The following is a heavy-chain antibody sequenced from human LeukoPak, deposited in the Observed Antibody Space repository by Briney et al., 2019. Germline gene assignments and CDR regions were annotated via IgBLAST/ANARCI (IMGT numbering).Heavy chain of an antibody. V-gene: IGHV4-30-4*08. CDR2: IYYSGST. D-gene: IGHD2-15*01. J-gene: IGHJ6*03. Sequence: SQTLSLTCTASGGSISSGDYYWSWIRQPPGKGLEWIGYIYYSGSTYYNPSLKSRVTISVDTSKNQFSLKLSSVTAADTAVYYCARAPRGYCSGGSCYSGYYYYYMDVWGKGTTVTVSS. CDR1: GGSISSGDYY. CDR3: ARAPRGYCSGGSCYSGYYYYYMDV.